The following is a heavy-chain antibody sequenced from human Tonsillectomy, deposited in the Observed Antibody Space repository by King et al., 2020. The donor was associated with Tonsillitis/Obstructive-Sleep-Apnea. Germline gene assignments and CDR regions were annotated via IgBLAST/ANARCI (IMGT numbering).Heavy chain of an antibody. CDR3: ARSDYYGSGSYTTFDY. J-gene: IGHJ4*02. D-gene: IGHD3-10*01. CDR2: IYYSGST. V-gene: IGHV4-39*01. CDR1: GGSISSSSYY. Sequence: QLQESGPGLVKPSETLSLTCTVSGGSISSSSYYWGWIRQPPGKGLEWIGSIYYSGSTYYNPSLKSRVTISVDTSKNQFSLKLSSGTAADTAVYYCARSDYYGSGSYTTFDYWGQGTLVTVSS.